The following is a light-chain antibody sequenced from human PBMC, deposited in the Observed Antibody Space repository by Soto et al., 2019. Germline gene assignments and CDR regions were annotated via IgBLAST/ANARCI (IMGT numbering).Light chain of an antibody. CDR3: QQYGSAPWT. V-gene: IGKV3-20*01. Sequence: EIVMTQSPATRSVSPGERATLSCSASQSVGSSHLAWYQQKPGQAPSLLMYGASSRATGIPDRFSGSGSGTDFTLTISRLEPEDFAVYYCQQYGSAPWTFGQGTKVDIK. CDR2: GAS. CDR1: QSVGSSH. J-gene: IGKJ1*01.